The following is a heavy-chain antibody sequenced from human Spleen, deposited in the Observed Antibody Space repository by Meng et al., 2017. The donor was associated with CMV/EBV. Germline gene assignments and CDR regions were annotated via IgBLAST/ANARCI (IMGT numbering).Heavy chain of an antibody. J-gene: IGHJ5*02. CDR3: ARGCPIQTNGVCYPNGFDP. D-gene: IGHD2-8*01. Sequence: SLSAYYWSWIRQPPGKGPEWIGEINHGGSTNYSPSLKSRVTISIDKSKNQFSLNLSSVTAADTAVYYCARGCPIQTNGVCYPNGFDPWGQGALVTVSS. V-gene: IGHV4-34*01. CDR2: INHGGST. CDR1: SLSAYY.